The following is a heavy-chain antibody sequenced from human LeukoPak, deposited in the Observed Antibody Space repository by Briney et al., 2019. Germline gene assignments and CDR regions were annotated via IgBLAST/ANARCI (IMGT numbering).Heavy chain of an antibody. Sequence: SETLSLTCAVYGGSFSDYYWTWIRQVPGKGLEWIGEINHSGSTNYNPSLKSRVTMSIDTSKKQFSLKLSSVTAADTAVYYSARTTVIHEDTFDIWGQGTMVTVSS. J-gene: IGHJ3*02. D-gene: IGHD4-17*01. CDR2: INHSGST. CDR1: GGSFSDYY. V-gene: IGHV4-34*01. CDR3: ARTTVIHEDTFDI.